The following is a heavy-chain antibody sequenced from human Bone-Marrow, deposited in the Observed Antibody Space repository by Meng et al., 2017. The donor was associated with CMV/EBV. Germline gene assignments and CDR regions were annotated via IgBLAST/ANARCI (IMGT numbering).Heavy chain of an antibody. CDR1: GYTFTGYY. D-gene: IGHD3-10*01. V-gene: IGHV1-2*02. CDR2: INPNSGGT. CDR3: ARNRITMVRGVSIHIDY. Sequence: ASVKVSCKASGYTFTGYYMHWVRQAPGQGLEWMGWINPNSGGTNYAQKFQGRVTMTRDTSISTAYMELSRLRSDDTAVYYCARNRITMVRGVSIHIDYWGQGTLVTVSS. J-gene: IGHJ4*02.